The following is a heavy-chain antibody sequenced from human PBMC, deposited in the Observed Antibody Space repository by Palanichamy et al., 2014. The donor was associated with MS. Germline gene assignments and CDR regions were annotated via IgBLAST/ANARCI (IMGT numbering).Heavy chain of an antibody. J-gene: IGHJ4*02. Sequence: QVQLQESGPGLVKPSETLSLTCTVSGGSISSYYWSRIRQPAGKGLEWIGRISASGRTYYNPSLKSRVTMSMDTSKNQFSLNLGSVSAADTAVFYCVRDDTTSLDYWGQGTLITVSS. CDR3: VRDDTTSLDY. D-gene: IGHD1-26*01. CDR1: GGSISSYY. V-gene: IGHV4-4*07. CDR2: ISASGRT.